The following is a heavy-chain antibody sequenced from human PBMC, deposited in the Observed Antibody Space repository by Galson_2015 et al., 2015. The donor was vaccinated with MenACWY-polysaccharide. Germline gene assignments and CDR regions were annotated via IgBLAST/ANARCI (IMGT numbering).Heavy chain of an antibody. CDR2: ILDGGHQ. Sequence: SLSFGCAASGFSFDSYAMTWVRQAAGEGLEWVSGILDGGHQYDADAVKGRFTISSANCKNTFYLQMDSLRAEDTAVYYCAKVEEASGHNTSFADYWGQGTLVTVSS. V-gene: IGHV3-23*01. CDR1: GFSFDSYA. D-gene: IGHD6-13*01. CDR3: AKVEEASGHNTSFADY. J-gene: IGHJ4*02.